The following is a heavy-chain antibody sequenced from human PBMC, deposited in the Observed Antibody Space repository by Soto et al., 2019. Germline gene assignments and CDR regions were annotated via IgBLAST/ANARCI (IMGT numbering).Heavy chain of an antibody. CDR2: ISYDGSNK. V-gene: IGHV3-30*04. J-gene: IGHJ4*02. CDR3: ARDEEVRGVIWVFDY. CDR1: GFTFSSYA. Sequence: GGSLRLSCAASGFTFSSYAMHWVRQAPGKGLEWVAVISYDGSNKYYADSVKGRFTISRDNSKNTLYLQMNSLRAEDTAVYYCARDEEVRGVIWVFDYWGQGTLVTVSS. D-gene: IGHD3-10*01.